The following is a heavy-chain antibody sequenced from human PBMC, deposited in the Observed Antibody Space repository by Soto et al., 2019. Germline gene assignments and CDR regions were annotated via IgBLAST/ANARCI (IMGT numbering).Heavy chain of an antibody. V-gene: IGHV3-66*01. Sequence: GGSLRLSCAASGFTVNSNYMSWVRQAPGKGLEWVSVIYSDGSTYYADSAKGRFIISRGNSNNTLYFQMNSLRAEDTAVYYCATLTKYDILTGFYPCWGQGTLVTVSS. CDR2: IYSDGST. D-gene: IGHD3-9*01. J-gene: IGHJ4*02. CDR3: ATLTKYDILTGFYPC. CDR1: GFTVNSNY.